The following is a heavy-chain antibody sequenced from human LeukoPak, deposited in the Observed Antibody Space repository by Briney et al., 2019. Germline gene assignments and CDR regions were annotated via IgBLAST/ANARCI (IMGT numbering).Heavy chain of an antibody. V-gene: IGHV3-23*01. D-gene: IGHD2-15*01. CDR1: GFTFSSHA. J-gene: IGHJ6*02. CDR3: ANSPAADYYYYGMDV. Sequence: LSGGSLRPSCAASGFTFSSHAMSSVRQAPGNGLDCVSAISGSGGSTYYADSVKGRFTISRDNSKTTLYLQMNSLRAEDTAVYYCANSPAADYYYYGMDVWGQGTTVTVSS. CDR2: ISGSGGST.